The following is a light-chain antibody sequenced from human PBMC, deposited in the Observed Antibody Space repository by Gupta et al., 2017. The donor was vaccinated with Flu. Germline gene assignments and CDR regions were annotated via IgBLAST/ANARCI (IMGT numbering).Light chain of an antibody. Sequence: QSALTQPASVSGSPGQSITISCSGTTRDIGGYKYVSWYQQYPGKAPKLMIYEVTNRPSGVSNRFSGSKSGNTASLTISGLQAEDEADYYCGCNSDRTSSTWVFGGGTKVTVL. J-gene: IGLJ3*02. V-gene: IGLV2-14*01. CDR1: TRDIGGYKY. CDR3: NSDRTSSTWV. CDR2: EVT.